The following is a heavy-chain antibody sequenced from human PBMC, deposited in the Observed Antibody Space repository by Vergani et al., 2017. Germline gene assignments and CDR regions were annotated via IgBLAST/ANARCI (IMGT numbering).Heavy chain of an antibody. CDR1: GYTFTNFY. V-gene: IGHV1-2*02. D-gene: IGHD3-16*01. J-gene: IGHJ4*02. CDR3: TSFPTETSEYYDSTGYYHRFFEK. Sequence: QVQLVQSGAEMKTPGASLRISCKTSGYTFTNFYLHWVRQAPGQGLEWMGWINPKNGLTKYAQRFQGRVSLTRDTSITTAFMELSSLRSDDTAMYYCTSFPTETSEYYDSTGYYHRFFEKWGQGTLVTVSS. CDR2: INPKNGLT.